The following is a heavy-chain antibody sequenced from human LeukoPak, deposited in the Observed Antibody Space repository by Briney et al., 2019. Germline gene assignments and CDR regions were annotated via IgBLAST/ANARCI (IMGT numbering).Heavy chain of an antibody. Sequence: GRSLRLSCAASGFTFSSYGMHWVRQAPGKGLEWVAVISYDGSNKYYADSVKGRFTISRYNSKNTLYLQMNSLRAEDTAVYYCAKVVVVPAAILKIPEDAFDIWGQGTMVTVSS. V-gene: IGHV3-30*18. D-gene: IGHD2-2*01. CDR1: GFTFSSYG. CDR3: AKVVVVPAAILKIPEDAFDI. CDR2: ISYDGSNK. J-gene: IGHJ3*02.